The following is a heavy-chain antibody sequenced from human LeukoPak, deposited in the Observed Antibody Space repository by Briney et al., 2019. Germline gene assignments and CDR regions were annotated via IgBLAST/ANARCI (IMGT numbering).Heavy chain of an antibody. CDR2: IYYSGST. V-gene: IGHV4-59*01. Sequence: SETLSLTCTVSGGSISSYYWSWIRQPPGKGLEWIGYIYYSGSTNYNPSLKSRVTISVDTSKNQFSLKLSSVTAADTAVYYCARARYYDSSGYQLFDYWGQGTLVTVSS. D-gene: IGHD3-22*01. CDR3: ARARYYDSSGYQLFDY. CDR1: GGSISSYY. J-gene: IGHJ4*02.